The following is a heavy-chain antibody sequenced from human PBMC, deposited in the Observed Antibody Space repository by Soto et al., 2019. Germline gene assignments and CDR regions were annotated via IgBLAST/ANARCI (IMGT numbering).Heavy chain of an antibody. CDR3: ARGPGYCTTTSCRRGYVY. V-gene: IGHV4-34*01. D-gene: IGHD2-2*01. CDR1: GGSFSGYF. Sequence: SETLSLTCAVYGGSFSGYFWTWIRQSPGKGLQWIGEISHSGRTNYNTSLNARVTISIDTSNEQFSLTLTSVTVADTAVYYCARGPGYCTTTSCRRGYVYWGQGTLVTVSS. J-gene: IGHJ4*02. CDR2: ISHSGRT.